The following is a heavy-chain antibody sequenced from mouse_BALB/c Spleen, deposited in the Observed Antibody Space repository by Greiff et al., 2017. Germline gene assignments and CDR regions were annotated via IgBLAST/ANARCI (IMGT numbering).Heavy chain of an antibody. D-gene: IGHD2-14*01. V-gene: IGHV1-18*01. CDR3: ARDYRYDGYYFDY. CDR2: INPYNGGT. Sequence: VHVKQSGPELVKPGASMKISCKASGYSFTGYTMNWVKQSHGKNLEWIGLINPYNGGTSYNQKFKGKATLTVDKSSSTAYMELLSLTSEDSAVYYCARDYRYDGYYFDYWGQGTTLTVSS. J-gene: IGHJ2*01. CDR1: GYSFTGYT.